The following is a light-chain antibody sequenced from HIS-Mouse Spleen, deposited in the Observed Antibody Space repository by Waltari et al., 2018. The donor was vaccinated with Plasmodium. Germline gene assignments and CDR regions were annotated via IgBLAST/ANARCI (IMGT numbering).Light chain of an antibody. Sequence: SYELTQPPSVSVSPGQTARITCSGDALPTKYAYWYQQKSGQAPVLVIYEDSKRPSGIAGRFAGSSSGTMATLTIRGAQVEDEADYYGYSTDSSGNHRVFGGGTKLTVL. CDR2: EDS. CDR3: YSTDSSGNHRV. J-gene: IGLJ3*02. CDR1: ALPTKY. V-gene: IGLV3-10*01.